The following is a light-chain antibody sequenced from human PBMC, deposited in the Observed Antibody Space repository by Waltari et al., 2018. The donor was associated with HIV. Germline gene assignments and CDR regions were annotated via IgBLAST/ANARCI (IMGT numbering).Light chain of an antibody. CDR3: QQNHDWPPTT. J-gene: IGKJ5*01. CDR1: QSVSSN. Sequence: EIVMTQSPAALSVSPGERVTLSCTASQSVSSNVAWYQHKPGQAPRLLIYGASTRATVIPARFSGSGSGTQFTLTISSLQSEDFAVYYCQQNHDWPPTTFGQGTRLEIK. V-gene: IGKV3-15*01. CDR2: GAS.